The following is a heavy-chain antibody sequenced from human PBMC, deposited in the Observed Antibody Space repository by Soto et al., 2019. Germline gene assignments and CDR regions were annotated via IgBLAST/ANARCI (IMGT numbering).Heavy chain of an antibody. CDR1: GGSISSSSYY. CDR2: IYYSGST. V-gene: IGHV4-39*01. Sequence: SETLSLTCTVSGGSISSSSYYWGWIRQPPGKGLEWIGSIYYSGSTYYNPSLKSRVTISVDTSKNQFSLKLSSVTAADTAVYYCARHKDLHTGPSRYSGQVTLVA. D-gene: IGHD2-8*02. CDR3: ARHKDLHTGPSRY. J-gene: IGHJ4*02.